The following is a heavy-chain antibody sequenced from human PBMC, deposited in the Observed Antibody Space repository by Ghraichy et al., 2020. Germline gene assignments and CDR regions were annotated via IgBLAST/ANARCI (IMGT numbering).Heavy chain of an antibody. CDR2: ISGSGSST. CDR3: AKVAVVMSYFDY. V-gene: IGHV3-23*01. D-gene: IGHD3-22*01. CDR1: RFTFSSYA. Sequence: GGSLRLSCAASRFTFSSYAMSWVRQAPGKGLEWVSVISGSGSSTYYADSVKGRFTISRDNSKNTLYLQMNSLRPEDTAVYYCAKVAVVMSYFDYWGQGTLVTVSS. J-gene: IGHJ4*02.